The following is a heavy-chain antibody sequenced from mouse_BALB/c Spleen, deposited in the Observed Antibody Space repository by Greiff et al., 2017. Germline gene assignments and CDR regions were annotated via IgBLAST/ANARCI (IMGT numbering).Heavy chain of an antibody. CDR3: ARQNYDYGGSYYAMDY. J-gene: IGHJ4*01. Sequence: EVKVVESGGGLVQPGGSLKLSCAASGFTFSIYTMSWVRQTPEKRLEWVAYISNGGGSTYYPDTVKGRFTISRDNAKNTLYLQMSSLKSEDTAMYYCARQNYDYGGSYYAMDYWGQGTSVTVSS. CDR2: ISNGGGST. V-gene: IGHV5-12-2*01. D-gene: IGHD2-4*01. CDR1: GFTFSIYT.